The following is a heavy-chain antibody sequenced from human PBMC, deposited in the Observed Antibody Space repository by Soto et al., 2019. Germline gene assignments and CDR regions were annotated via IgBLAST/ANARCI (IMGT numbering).Heavy chain of an antibody. Sequence: SETLSLTCAVYGGSFSGYYWSWIRQPPGKGLEWIGEINHSGSTNYNPSLKSRVTISVDTSKNQFSLKLSSVTAADTAVYYCARGASGLYGFDYWGQGTLVTVSS. J-gene: IGHJ4*02. CDR3: ARGASGLYGFDY. CDR1: GGSFSGYY. V-gene: IGHV4-34*01. CDR2: INHSGST. D-gene: IGHD6-19*01.